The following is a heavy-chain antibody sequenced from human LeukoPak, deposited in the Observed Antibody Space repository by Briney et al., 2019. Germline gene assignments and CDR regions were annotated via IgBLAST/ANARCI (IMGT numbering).Heavy chain of an antibody. V-gene: IGHV4-30-2*01. J-gene: IGHJ4*02. Sequence: PSQTLSLTCTVSGGSISSGGYYWSWIRQPPGKGLEWIGYIYHSGSTYYNPSLKSRVTISVDRSKNQFSLKLSSVTAADTAVYYCARDTLGHYDSSGYDYWGQGTLVTVSS. CDR3: ARDTLGHYDSSGYDY. D-gene: IGHD3-22*01. CDR2: IYHSGST. CDR1: GGSISSGGYY.